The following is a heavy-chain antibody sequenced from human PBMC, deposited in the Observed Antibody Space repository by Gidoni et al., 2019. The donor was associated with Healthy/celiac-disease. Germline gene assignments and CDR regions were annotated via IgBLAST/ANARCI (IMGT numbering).Heavy chain of an antibody. CDR2: ISGSGGST. J-gene: IGHJ4*02. D-gene: IGHD6-19*01. Sequence: EVQLLESGGGLVQPGGSLRLSCAASGFTFSSYAMSWVRQAPGKGLEWVSAISGSGGSTYYADSVKGRFTISRDNSKNTLYLQMNSLRAEDTAVYYCAKDSSTRGGAVAVFDYWGQGTLVTVSS. V-gene: IGHV3-23*01. CDR1: GFTFSSYA. CDR3: AKDSSTRGGAVAVFDY.